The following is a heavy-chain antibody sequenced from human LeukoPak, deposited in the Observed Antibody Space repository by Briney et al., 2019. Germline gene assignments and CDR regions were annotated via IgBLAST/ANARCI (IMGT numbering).Heavy chain of an antibody. J-gene: IGHJ4*02. CDR3: ARGVDY. CDR1: GFTFSSTS. CDR2: ISPDASVE. Sequence: PGGSLRLSCAASGFTFSSTSMNWVRQAPGKGLEWVTSISPDASVEHYVDSVKGRFTISRDNAKNSLYLQMNSLRDEDTAVYYCARGVDYWGQGTLVTVSS. V-gene: IGHV3-7*02.